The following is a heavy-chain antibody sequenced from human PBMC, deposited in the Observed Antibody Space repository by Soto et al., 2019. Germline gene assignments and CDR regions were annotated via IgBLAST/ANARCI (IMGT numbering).Heavy chain of an antibody. D-gene: IGHD1-26*01. Sequence: QVQLVQSGPEPKKPGASVTVSCQAFGNAFSGHGISWVRQAPGQGLEWMGWINVYKGSTNYARKFQDRVTMTTDTYTRTVYMELRSLTSDDTAVYYCGRDGDEWDQRYLDYWGQGTLVTVSS. J-gene: IGHJ4*02. CDR3: GRDGDEWDQRYLDY. CDR2: INVYKGST. V-gene: IGHV1-18*01. CDR1: GNAFSGHG.